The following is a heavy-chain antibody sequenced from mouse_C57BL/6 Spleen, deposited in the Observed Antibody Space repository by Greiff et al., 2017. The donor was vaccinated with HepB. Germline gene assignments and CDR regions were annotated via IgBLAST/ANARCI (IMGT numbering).Heavy chain of an antibody. CDR1: GYAFSSSW. Sequence: QVHLKQSGPELVKPGASVKISCKASGYAFSSSWMNWVKQRPGKGLEWIGRIYPGDGDTNYNGKFKGKATLTADKSSSTAYMQLSSLTSEDSAVYFCARSGYFDVWGTGTTVTVSS. V-gene: IGHV1-82*01. J-gene: IGHJ1*03. CDR3: ARSGYFDV. CDR2: IYPGDGDT.